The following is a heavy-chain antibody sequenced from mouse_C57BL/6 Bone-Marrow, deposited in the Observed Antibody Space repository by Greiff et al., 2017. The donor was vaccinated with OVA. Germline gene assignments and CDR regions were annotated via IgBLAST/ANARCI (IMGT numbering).Heavy chain of an antibody. J-gene: IGHJ1*03. CDR3: ARSLGSSLSCWYFDV. CDR2: IDPSDSYT. D-gene: IGHD1-1*01. Sequence: QVQLQQPGAELVRPGTSVKLSCKASGYTFTSYWMHWVKQRPGQGLEWIGVIDPSDSYTNYNQKFKGKATLTVDTSSSTAYMQLSSLTSEDSAVYYCARSLGSSLSCWYFDVWGTGTTVTVSS. V-gene: IGHV1-59*01. CDR1: GYTFTSYW.